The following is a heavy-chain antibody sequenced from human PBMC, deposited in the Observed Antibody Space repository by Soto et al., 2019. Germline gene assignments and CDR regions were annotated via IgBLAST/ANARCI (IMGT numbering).Heavy chain of an antibody. CDR2: LNGAGGST. J-gene: IGHJ6*02. Sequence: GGSLRLSCLASGFTFSDYAMTWVRHVPGRGLEWVSSLNGAGGSTYYADSVRGRFTISRDNSQNTLFLQMNRLTVDDTAIYYCAAPRDEYGSGISWFTYGMDIWGQGTTVTVSS. D-gene: IGHD3-10*01. CDR3: AAPRDEYGSGISWFTYGMDI. CDR1: GFTFSDYA. V-gene: IGHV3-23*01.